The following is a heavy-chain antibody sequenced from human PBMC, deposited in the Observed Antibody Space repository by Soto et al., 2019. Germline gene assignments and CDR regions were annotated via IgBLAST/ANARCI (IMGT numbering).Heavy chain of an antibody. V-gene: IGHV1-18*01. D-gene: IGHD4-4*01. CDR2: ISAYSGNT. CDR3: AGDLSGNSGY. Sequence: QVQLVQSGAEAEKPGASAKVSCRASGYNLPSYGISWGRQAPGQGLEWMGWISAYSGNTNYAPMCQGRVTMTTDASTRLGYMELRSLSSDDTAVYYYAGDLSGNSGYWGQGTMVTVSS. J-gene: IGHJ4*02. CDR1: GYNLPSYG.